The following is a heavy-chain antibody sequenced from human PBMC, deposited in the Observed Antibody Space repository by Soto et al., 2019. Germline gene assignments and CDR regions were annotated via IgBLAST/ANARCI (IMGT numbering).Heavy chain of an antibody. J-gene: IGHJ3*02. CDR2: ITWNSGNI. D-gene: IGHD3-16*01. V-gene: IGHV3-9*01. CDR1: GFTFDDYG. Sequence: EVQLVESGGGLVQPGRSLRLSCAASGFTFDDYGMHWVRQAPGKGLEWVSGITWNSGNIGYADSVKGRFTISRDNAKNYLYLQMNSLRPEDTALYYCARRGNTMAFDIWGQGTMVIVSS. CDR3: ARRGNTMAFDI.